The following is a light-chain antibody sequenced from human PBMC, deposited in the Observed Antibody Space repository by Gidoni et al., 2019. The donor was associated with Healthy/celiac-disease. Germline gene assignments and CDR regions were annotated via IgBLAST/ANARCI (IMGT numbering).Light chain of an antibody. Sequence: EIVLTQSPGTLSLSPGERATLSCRASQSVSSSYLAWDQQKPGQAPRLLIYGASSRATGIPDRFSGSGSGTDFTLTISRLEPEDFAVYYCQQYGSSPPYTFXQXTKLEIK. CDR1: QSVSSSY. J-gene: IGKJ2*01. V-gene: IGKV3-20*01. CDR3: QQYGSSPPYT. CDR2: GAS.